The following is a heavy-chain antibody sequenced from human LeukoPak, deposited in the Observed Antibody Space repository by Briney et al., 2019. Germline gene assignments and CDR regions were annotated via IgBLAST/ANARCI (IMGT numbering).Heavy chain of an antibody. CDR2: IGTAGDT. V-gene: IGHV3-13*01. CDR1: GFTFSSYD. CDR3: ARGARDYYDFWSGYYTYYYYMDV. Sequence: GGSLRLSCAASGFTFSSYDMHWVRQATGKGLEWVSAIGTAGDTYYPGSVKGRFTISRENAKNSLYLQVNSLRTGDTAVYYCARGARDYYDFWSGYYTYYYYMDVWGKGTTVTVSS. D-gene: IGHD3-3*01. J-gene: IGHJ6*03.